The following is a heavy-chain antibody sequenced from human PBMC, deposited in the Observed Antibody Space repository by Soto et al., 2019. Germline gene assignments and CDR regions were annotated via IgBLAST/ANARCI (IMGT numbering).Heavy chain of an antibody. CDR3: ARESKYYDILTGYYWYYYYYMDV. D-gene: IGHD3-9*01. V-gene: IGHV1-3*01. CDR2: INAGNGNT. CDR1: GYTFTSYA. J-gene: IGHJ6*03. Sequence: ASVKVSCKASGYTFTSYAMHWVRRAPGQRLEWMGWINAGNGNTKYSQKFQGRVTITRDTSASTAYMELSSLRSEDTAVYYCARESKYYDILTGYYWYYYYYMDVWGKGTTVTVSS.